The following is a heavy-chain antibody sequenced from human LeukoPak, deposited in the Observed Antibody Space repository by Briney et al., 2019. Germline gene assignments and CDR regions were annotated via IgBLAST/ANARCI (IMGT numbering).Heavy chain of an antibody. Sequence: GASVKVSCKASGYTFTGYYMHWVRQAPGQGLEWMGWINPNSGGTNYAQKFQGRVTMTRDTSISTAFMELSRLRSDDTAVYYCARAELGIAPPPFDFWGQGTLVTVSS. V-gene: IGHV1-2*02. D-gene: IGHD7-27*01. CDR2: INPNSGGT. J-gene: IGHJ4*02. CDR3: ARAELGIAPPPFDF. CDR1: GYTFTGYY.